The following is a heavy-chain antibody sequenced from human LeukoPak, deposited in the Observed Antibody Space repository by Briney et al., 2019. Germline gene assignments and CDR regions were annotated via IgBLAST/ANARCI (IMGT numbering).Heavy chain of an antibody. J-gene: IGHJ4*02. D-gene: IGHD7-27*01. V-gene: IGHV4-31*03. Sequence: SETLSLTCTVSGGSISSGGYYWSWIRQHRGKGLEWIGYIYYSGSTYYNPSLKSRFTISVDTSKNQFSLKLSSVTAADTAVYYCARERNWDSTIDYWGQGTLVTVSS. CDR1: GGSISSGGYY. CDR2: IYYSGST. CDR3: ARERNWDSTIDY.